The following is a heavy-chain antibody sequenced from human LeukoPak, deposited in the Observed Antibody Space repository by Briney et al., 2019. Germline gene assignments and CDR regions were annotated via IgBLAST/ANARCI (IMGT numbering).Heavy chain of an antibody. V-gene: IGHV4-4*07. J-gene: IGHJ4*02. Sequence: PSETLSLTCTVSGESIKSFYWSWIRQPAGKGLEWIGRIYTSGSTNYSPSLKSRVTISVDTSKNQFSLKLSSVTAADTAMYYCARGGSGWEFDYWGQGTLVTVSS. CDR1: GESIKSFY. D-gene: IGHD6-19*01. CDR2: IYTSGST. CDR3: ARGGSGWEFDY.